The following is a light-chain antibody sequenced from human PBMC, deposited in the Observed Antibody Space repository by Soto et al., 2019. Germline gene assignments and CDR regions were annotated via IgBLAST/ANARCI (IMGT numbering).Light chain of an antibody. V-gene: IGLV2-14*01. Sequence: QSAGTQPAWVSGSPGQSITISCTGTSSDVGGYNYVSWYQQHPGKAPKLMIYEVSNRPSGVSNRFSGSKSGNTASLTISGLQAEDEADYYCSSYTSSSPYVFGTGTKVTVL. CDR2: EVS. J-gene: IGLJ1*01. CDR3: SSYTSSSPYV. CDR1: SSDVGGYNY.